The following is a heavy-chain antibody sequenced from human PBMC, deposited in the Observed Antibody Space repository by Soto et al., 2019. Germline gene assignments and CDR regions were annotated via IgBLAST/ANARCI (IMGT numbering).Heavy chain of an antibody. CDR2: IYPGDSDT. Sequence: GESLKISCKGSGYSFSTSSIGWVRQMPGKGLEWMGIIYPGDSDTRYSPSFQVQVTISADKSISTAYLQWSSLKASDTAMYYCAVPSGVGKQWLVPSWGQGTLVTVSS. V-gene: IGHV5-51*01. CDR3: AVPSGVGKQWLVPS. CDR1: GYSFSTSS. D-gene: IGHD6-19*01. J-gene: IGHJ4*02.